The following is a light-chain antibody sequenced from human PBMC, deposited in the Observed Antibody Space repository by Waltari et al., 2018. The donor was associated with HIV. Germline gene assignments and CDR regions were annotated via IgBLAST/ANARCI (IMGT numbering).Light chain of an antibody. J-gene: IGLJ2*01. CDR3: CSYAGSSTLEV. CDR1: SSDVGSYNL. V-gene: IGLV2-23*01. Sequence: QSALPQPASLSGSPGQSITISCTGTSSDVGSYNLFPWYQQHPGKAPKLRIYEGSKRPSGVSNRFSGSKSGNTASLTISGLQAEDEADYYCCSYAGSSTLEVFGGGTKLTVL. CDR2: EGS.